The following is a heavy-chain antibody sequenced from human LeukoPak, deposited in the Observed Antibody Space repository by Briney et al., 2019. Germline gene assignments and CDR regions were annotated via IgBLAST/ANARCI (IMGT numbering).Heavy chain of an antibody. J-gene: IGHJ4*02. D-gene: IGHD1-14*01. CDR2: IWYDGSNK. Sequence: GGSLRLSCVASGFTFSSHAMTWVRQAPGKGLEWVAVIWYDGSNKYYADSVKGRFTISRDNSKNTLYLQMNSLRAEDTAVYYCARDSGGMVDYWGQGTLVTVSS. CDR1: GFTFSSHA. V-gene: IGHV3-33*08. CDR3: ARDSGGMVDY.